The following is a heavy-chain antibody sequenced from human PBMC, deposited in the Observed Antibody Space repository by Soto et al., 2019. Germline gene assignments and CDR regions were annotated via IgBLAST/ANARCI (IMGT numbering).Heavy chain of an antibody. D-gene: IGHD3-3*01. Sequence: GGSLRLSCAASGFTFSSYEMNWVRQAPGKGLEWVSYISSSGSTIYYADSVKGRFTISRDNAKNSLYLQMNSLRAEDTAVYYCARGRVLRFLESGWAPLFDYWGQGTLVTVSS. CDR2: ISSSGSTI. CDR3: ARGRVLRFLESGWAPLFDY. V-gene: IGHV3-48*03. J-gene: IGHJ4*02. CDR1: GFTFSSYE.